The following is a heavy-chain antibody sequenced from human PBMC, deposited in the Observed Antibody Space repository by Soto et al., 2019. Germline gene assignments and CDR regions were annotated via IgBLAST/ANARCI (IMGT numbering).Heavy chain of an antibody. CDR2: ISRTGDSA. V-gene: IGHV3-23*01. CDR3: AKGPDGSGYYHNWFDS. Sequence: EVHLLESGGALVQPGGSLTLSCAASGFSFSDYAMSWVRQAPGKGLEWVSSISRTGDSAYYADSVKGPFAISRDRSKXWLSLQMNSLRVEDTAVYYCAKGPDGSGYYHNWFDSWGQGNLITVSS. D-gene: IGHD3-22*01. J-gene: IGHJ5*01. CDR1: GFSFSDYA.